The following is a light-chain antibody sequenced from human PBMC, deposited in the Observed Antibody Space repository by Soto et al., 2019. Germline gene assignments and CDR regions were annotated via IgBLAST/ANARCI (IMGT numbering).Light chain of an antibody. CDR3: QQSGSSRT. Sequence: ETVLTQSPGTLSLSPGERATLSCRASQSVSSSYLAWYQQKPGQAPRLLIYGASSRATGIPDRFSGSGSGKDFTLTMSRLELEDFAVYYCQQSGSSRTFGQGTKVDIK. V-gene: IGKV3-20*01. CDR2: GAS. CDR1: QSVSSSY. J-gene: IGKJ1*01.